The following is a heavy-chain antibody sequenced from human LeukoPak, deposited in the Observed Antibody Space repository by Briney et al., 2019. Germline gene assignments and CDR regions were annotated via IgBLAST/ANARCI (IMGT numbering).Heavy chain of an antibody. D-gene: IGHD3-3*01. J-gene: IGHJ5*02. Sequence: ASVKVSCKSSGYTFTAYYMHWVRRAPGQGFEWMGWIDPNSGGTDYAQKFQGRVTMTRDMSTSTVYMELSSLRSEDTAVYYCARDRGSFWSGYYSRGWFDPWGQGTLVTVSS. CDR1: GYTFTAYY. CDR3: ARDRGSFWSGYYSRGWFDP. V-gene: IGHV1-2*02. CDR2: IDPNSGGT.